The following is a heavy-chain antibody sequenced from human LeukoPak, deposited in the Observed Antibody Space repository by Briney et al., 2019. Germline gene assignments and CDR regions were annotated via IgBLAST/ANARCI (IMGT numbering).Heavy chain of an antibody. Sequence: GGSLRLSCAPSRFTFCRFDMNWVPQAPGEGVEWGSYIYSSGATISYTHPVKGRFTISRGSAKNSVYLRMNSLRGKDTALYYCATKVTGTTYFDCWGEGALVTVSS. CDR2: IYSSGATI. CDR3: ATKVTGTTYFDC. CDR1: RFTFCRFD. D-gene: IGHD1-1*01. J-gene: IGHJ4*02. V-gene: IGHV3-48*03.